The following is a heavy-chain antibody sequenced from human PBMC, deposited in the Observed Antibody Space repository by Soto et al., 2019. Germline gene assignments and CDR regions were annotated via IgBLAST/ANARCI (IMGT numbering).Heavy chain of an antibody. CDR3: AKHSSADAFDI. CDR2: ISSSSSYI. J-gene: IGHJ3*02. Sequence: PGVSLRLSCAASGFTFSSYSMNWVRQAPGKGLEWVSSISSSSSYIYYADSVKGRFTISRDNAKNSLYLQMNSLRAEDTAVYYCAKHSSADAFDIWGQGTMVTVSS. D-gene: IGHD6-19*01. CDR1: GFTFSSYS. V-gene: IGHV3-21*01.